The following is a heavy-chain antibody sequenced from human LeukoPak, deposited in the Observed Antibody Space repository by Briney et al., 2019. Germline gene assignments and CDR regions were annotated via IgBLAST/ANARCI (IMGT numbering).Heavy chain of an antibody. CDR2: TYYRSKWYN. Sequence: SQTLSLTCAISGDSVSSESTAWNWVRRSPSRGLEWLGRTYYRSKWYNDYAVSVKSRITIIPDTSKNQFSLQLNSVTPEDTAVYYCARAGYSNSWYAYFDYWVQGTLVTVSS. D-gene: IGHD6-13*01. V-gene: IGHV6-1*01. CDR1: GDSVSSESTA. J-gene: IGHJ4*01. CDR3: ARAGYSNSWYAYFDY.